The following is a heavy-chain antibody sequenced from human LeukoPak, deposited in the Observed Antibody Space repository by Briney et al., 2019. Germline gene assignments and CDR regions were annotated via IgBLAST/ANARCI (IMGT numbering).Heavy chain of an antibody. Sequence: GGCLRLSCAASGFTFSSYAMSWVRQAPGKGLEWVSAISGSGGSTYYADSVKGRFTISRDNSKNTLYLQMNSLRAEDTAVYYCANGYQLLPFDCWGQGTLVTVSS. D-gene: IGHD2-2*01. CDR3: ANGYQLLPFDC. CDR1: GFTFSSYA. J-gene: IGHJ4*02. CDR2: ISGSGGST. V-gene: IGHV3-23*01.